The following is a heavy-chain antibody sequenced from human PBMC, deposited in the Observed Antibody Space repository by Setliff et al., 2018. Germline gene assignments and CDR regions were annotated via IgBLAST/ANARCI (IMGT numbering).Heavy chain of an antibody. Sequence: QPGGSLRLSCATSGFTLSRHAIHWVRQSPGRGLEWVAVIWHDGSIQYYTDSVKGRFNISRDNSKNMVYLQMNSLSAEDTAVYYCTRARDRSGYWDFDYWGQGTLVTVSS. CDR2: IWHDGSIQ. J-gene: IGHJ4*02. CDR3: TRARDRSGYWDFDY. V-gene: IGHV3-33*01. CDR1: GFTLSRHA. D-gene: IGHD3-3*01.